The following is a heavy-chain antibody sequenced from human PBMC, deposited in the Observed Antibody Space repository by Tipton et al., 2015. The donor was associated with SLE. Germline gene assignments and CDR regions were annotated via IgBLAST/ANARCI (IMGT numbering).Heavy chain of an antibody. CDR2: VSYSGIT. CDR3: ARVSVAGPYNWFAP. V-gene: IGHV4-39*07. D-gene: IGHD6-19*01. Sequence: TLSLTCSVSGGPIGNTNYYWGWIRQPPGKGLEWIGSVSYSGITNYTPSLKSRLTISMDTSKNQFSLRLRSVTAADTAVYHCARVSVAGPYNWFAPWGQGTLVTVSS. CDR1: GGPIGNTNYY. J-gene: IGHJ5*02.